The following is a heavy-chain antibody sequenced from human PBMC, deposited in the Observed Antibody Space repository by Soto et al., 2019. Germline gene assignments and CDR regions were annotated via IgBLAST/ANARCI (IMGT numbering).Heavy chain of an antibody. Sequence: SDALSLTCAVYGGSFSGYYWSWIRQPPGKGLEWIGEINHSGSTNYNPSLKSRVTISVDTSKNQFSLKLSSVTAADTAVYYCARDRATMVRGVIPRWFDPWGQGTLVTVS. CDR2: INHSGST. J-gene: IGHJ5*02. CDR3: ARDRATMVRGVIPRWFDP. V-gene: IGHV4-34*01. CDR1: GGSFSGYY. D-gene: IGHD3-10*01.